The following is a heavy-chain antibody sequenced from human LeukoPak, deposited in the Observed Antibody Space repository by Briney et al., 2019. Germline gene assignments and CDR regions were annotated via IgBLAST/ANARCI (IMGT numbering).Heavy chain of an antibody. D-gene: IGHD1-26*01. CDR3: ARGGTYYPCIDY. Sequence: GASVKVSCKASGYTFTSSYINWVRQAPGQRLEWMGWISAYNGRTNYAQKFQGRVTMTTDSSTSTAYMDLTSLRSDDTAVYYCARGGTYYPCIDYWGHGTLVTVSS. J-gene: IGHJ4*01. CDR2: ISAYNGRT. CDR1: GYTFTSSY. V-gene: IGHV1-18*01.